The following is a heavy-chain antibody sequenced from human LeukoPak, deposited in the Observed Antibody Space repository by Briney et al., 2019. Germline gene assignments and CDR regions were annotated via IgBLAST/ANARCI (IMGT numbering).Heavy chain of an antibody. CDR1: GFTVSSNY. V-gene: IGHV3-53*01. J-gene: IGHJ2*01. Sequence: PGGSLILSCAASGFTVSSNYMSWVRQAPGKGLEWVSLIYSGGVTYYADSVKGRFIISRDNSKNTLFLQMNSLRAEDTAVYYCARAPSGWSDYWYFDLWGRGTLVTVSS. CDR3: ARAPSGWSDYWYFDL. CDR2: IYSGGVT. D-gene: IGHD6-19*01.